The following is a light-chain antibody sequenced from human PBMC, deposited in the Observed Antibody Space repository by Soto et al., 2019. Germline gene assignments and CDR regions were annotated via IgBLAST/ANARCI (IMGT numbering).Light chain of an antibody. J-gene: IGLJ2*01. CDR2: EVS. CDR1: SSDVGDYNS. V-gene: IGLV2-8*01. Sequence: QSVLTQPPSASGSPGQSVTISCTRTSSDVGDYNSVSWYQQHPGKAPKLMIYEVSKRPSGVPDRFSGSKSGNTASLTVSGLQAEDEADYYCSSYAGSNNFVVFGGGTKLTVL. CDR3: SSYAGSNNFVV.